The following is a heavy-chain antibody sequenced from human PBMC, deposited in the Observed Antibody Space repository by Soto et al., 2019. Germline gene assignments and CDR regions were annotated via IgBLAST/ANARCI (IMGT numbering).Heavy chain of an antibody. CDR3: ARDSELGQLVYFDY. V-gene: IGHV3-7*01. J-gene: IGHJ4*02. Sequence: PGGSLRLSCADSGFTFSSYWMSWVRQAPGKGLEWVANIKHDGSEKYYVDSVKGRFTISRDNAKNSLYLQMNSLRADDTAVYYCARDSELGQLVYFDYWGQGTLVTVSS. CDR1: GFTFSSYW. CDR2: IKHDGSEK. D-gene: IGHD6-6*01.